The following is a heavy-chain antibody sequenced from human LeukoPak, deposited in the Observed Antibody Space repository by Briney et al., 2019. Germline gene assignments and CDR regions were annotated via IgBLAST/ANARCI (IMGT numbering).Heavy chain of an antibody. V-gene: IGHV3-48*03. CDR1: GFTFSSYE. CDR3: ARAAGYELFDY. Sequence: GGSLRLSCAAPGFTFSSYEMNWVRQAPGKGLEWVSYISSSGSTIYYADSVKGRFTISRDNAKNSLYLQMNSLRAEDTAVYYCARAAGYELFDYWGQGTLVTVSS. CDR2: ISSSGSTI. D-gene: IGHD5-12*01. J-gene: IGHJ4*02.